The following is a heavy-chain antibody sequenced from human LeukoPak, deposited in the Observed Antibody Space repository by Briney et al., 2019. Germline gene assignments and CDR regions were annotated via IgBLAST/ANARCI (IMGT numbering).Heavy chain of an antibody. CDR1: GFTFSSYA. Sequence: PGGSLRLSCAASGFTFSSYAMNWVRQAPGKGLEWVSAITGSGGRTYYADSVKGRFTISRDNSKNTLFLQLNSLRAEDTAVYYCARGPRYSSSWFDAFDIWGQGTMVTVSS. CDR3: ARGPRYSSSWFDAFDI. J-gene: IGHJ3*02. D-gene: IGHD6-13*01. CDR2: ITGSGGRT. V-gene: IGHV3-23*01.